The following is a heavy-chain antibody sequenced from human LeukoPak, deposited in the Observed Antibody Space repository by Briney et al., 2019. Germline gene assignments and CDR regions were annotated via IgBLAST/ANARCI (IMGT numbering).Heavy chain of an antibody. Sequence: TGGSLRLSCAASGFTFSSLWMSWVRQAPGSGPEWVANINQDGGTTYYVASVKGRFTISRDNAKNSLSLQMSSLRAEDTAVYYCTKDRQGPNQYHMDVWGKGTAVTVSS. J-gene: IGHJ6*03. CDR1: GFTFSSLW. V-gene: IGHV3-7*03. CDR3: TKDRQGPNQYHMDV. CDR2: INQDGGTT.